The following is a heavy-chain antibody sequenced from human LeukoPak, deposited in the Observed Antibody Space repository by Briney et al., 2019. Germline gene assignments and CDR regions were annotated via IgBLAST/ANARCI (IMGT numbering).Heavy chain of an antibody. D-gene: IGHD3-9*01. J-gene: IGHJ5*02. Sequence: GGSLRLSCAASGFTFSSYSMNWVRQAPGKGLEWVSSISSSSSYIYYADSVKGRFTISRDNAKNSLYLQMNSLRAEDTAVYYCARDHLPAYYDILTGTSNGFDPWGEGTLVTVSS. CDR3: ARDHLPAYYDILTGTSNGFDP. CDR2: ISSSSSYI. V-gene: IGHV3-21*01. CDR1: GFTFSSYS.